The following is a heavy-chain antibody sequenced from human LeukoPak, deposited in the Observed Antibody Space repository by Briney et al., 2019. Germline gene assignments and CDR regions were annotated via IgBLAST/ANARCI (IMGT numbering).Heavy chain of an antibody. V-gene: IGHV3-7*01. CDR3: AGGQGWHFDL. CDR2: IKHDASEE. D-gene: IGHD2-15*01. CDR1: GITFSSLW. Sequence: GGSLRLSCAASGITFSSLWMSWFRRAPGKGLEWVADIKHDASEEHYAASVKGRFSISRDNAKLYLQMNSLRAEDTAVYYCAGGQGWHFDLWGLGTLITVSS. J-gene: IGHJ2*01.